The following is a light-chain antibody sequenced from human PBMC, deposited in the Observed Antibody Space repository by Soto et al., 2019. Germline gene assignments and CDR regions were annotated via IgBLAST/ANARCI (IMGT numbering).Light chain of an antibody. Sequence: IQMTQSPSSLSASVGDSVTITCRASQNIGAYVNWYQQRPGKAPKLLIFEASVLETGVPSRFSGNGSGTEFTLTISSLQPDDFATYYCQQYSNYPITFGQGTRLEIK. CDR3: QQYSNYPIT. J-gene: IGKJ5*01. CDR1: QNIGAY. CDR2: EAS. V-gene: IGKV1-5*03.